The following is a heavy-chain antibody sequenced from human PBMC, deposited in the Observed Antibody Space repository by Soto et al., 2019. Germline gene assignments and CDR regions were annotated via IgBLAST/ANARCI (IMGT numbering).Heavy chain of an antibody. CDR2: ISAYNGNT. V-gene: IGHV1-18*01. Sequence: QVQLVQSGAEVKKPGASVKVSCKASGYTFTSYGISWVRQAPGQGLEWMGWISAYNGNTNYAQKLQGRVTMTTDTSTRTAYMELRRLRSDDTALFYCARDLSSIASGGWEDYWGQGTLVTVSS. CDR1: GYTFTSYG. J-gene: IGHJ4*02. D-gene: IGHD6-19*01. CDR3: ARDLSSIASGGWEDY.